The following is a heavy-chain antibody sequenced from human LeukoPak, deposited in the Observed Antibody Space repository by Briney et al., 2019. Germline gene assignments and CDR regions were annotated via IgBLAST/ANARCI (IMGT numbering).Heavy chain of an antibody. Sequence: PGGSLRLSCAASGFTFNIYDMSWVRQAPGKGLEWVSSISSGSSYIYYADSVKGRFTISRDNAKSSLYLQMNGLRAEDTAVYYCARGYSSGWYVFDYWGQGTLVTVSS. D-gene: IGHD6-19*01. CDR1: GFTFNIYD. V-gene: IGHV3-21*01. J-gene: IGHJ4*02. CDR3: ARGYSSGWYVFDY. CDR2: ISSGSSYI.